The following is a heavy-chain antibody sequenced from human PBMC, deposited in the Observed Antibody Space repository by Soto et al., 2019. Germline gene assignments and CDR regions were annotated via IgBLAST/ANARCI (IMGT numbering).Heavy chain of an antibody. Sequence: GGSLRLSCAASGFTFSSYDMHWVRQATGKGLEWVSAIGTAGDTYYPGSVKGRFTISRENAKNSLYLQMNSLRAEDTAVYYCERDTAPGIATWFDPWGQGTLVTVSS. CDR1: GFTFSSYD. J-gene: IGHJ5*02. V-gene: IGHV3-13*01. D-gene: IGHD6-13*01. CDR2: IGTAGDT. CDR3: ERDTAPGIATWFDP.